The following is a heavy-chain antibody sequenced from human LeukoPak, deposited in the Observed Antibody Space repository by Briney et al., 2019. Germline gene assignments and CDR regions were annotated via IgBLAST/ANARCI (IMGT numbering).Heavy chain of an antibody. D-gene: IGHD1-20*01. Sequence: PGGSLRLSCAASGFTVSSNYMTWVRQAPGKGLEWISIIYSGGSTYYADSVKGRFTISRDNSKNTLYLHMNGLRAEDTAVYHCARDLSSNWNYWGQGTLVTVSS. V-gene: IGHV3-66*01. J-gene: IGHJ4*02. CDR1: GFTVSSNY. CDR2: IYSGGST. CDR3: ARDLSSNWNY.